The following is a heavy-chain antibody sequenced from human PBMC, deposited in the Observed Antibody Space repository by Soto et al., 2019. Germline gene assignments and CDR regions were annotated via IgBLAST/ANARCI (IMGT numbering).Heavy chain of an antibody. V-gene: IGHV3-30*18. D-gene: IGHD6-13*01. J-gene: IGHJ3*01. CDR2: ISSDGSDK. CDR1: GFTFNNHG. Sequence: QVQLVESGGGVVQPGTSLRLSCAASGFTFNNHGMHWVRQAPGTGLEWVAAISSDGSDKYYADSVKGRLTISRDNSKNTLYLQMHSLRAEDTAVYYCAKDQGIAASHGIDWGQGTMVTVSS. CDR3: AKDQGIAASHGID.